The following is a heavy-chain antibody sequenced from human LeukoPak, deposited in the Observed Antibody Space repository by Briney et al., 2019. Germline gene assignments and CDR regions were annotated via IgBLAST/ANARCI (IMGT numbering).Heavy chain of an antibody. V-gene: IGHV4-34*01. J-gene: IGHJ4*02. CDR2: INHSGST. Sequence: SETLSLTCAVYGGSFSGYYWSWIRQPPGKGLEWIGEINHSGSTNYNPSLKSRVTISVDTSKNQFSLKLSSVTAAETAVYYCARGWNRSGWYVYWGQGTLVTVSS. CDR1: GGSFSGYY. CDR3: ARGWNRSGWYVY. D-gene: IGHD6-19*01.